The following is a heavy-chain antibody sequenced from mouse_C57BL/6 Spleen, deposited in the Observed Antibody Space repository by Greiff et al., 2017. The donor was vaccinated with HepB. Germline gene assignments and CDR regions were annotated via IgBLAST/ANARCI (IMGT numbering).Heavy chain of an antibody. CDR3: TTSYYYGSRAMDY. J-gene: IGHJ4*01. Sequence: VQLQQSGAELVRPGASVKLSCTASGFNIKDDYMHWVKQRPEQGLEWIGWIDPENGDTEYASKFQGKATITADTSSNTAYLQLSSLTSEDTAVYYCTTSYYYGSRAMDYWGQGTSVTVSS. CDR1: GFNIKDDY. CDR2: IDPENGDT. D-gene: IGHD1-1*01. V-gene: IGHV14-4*01.